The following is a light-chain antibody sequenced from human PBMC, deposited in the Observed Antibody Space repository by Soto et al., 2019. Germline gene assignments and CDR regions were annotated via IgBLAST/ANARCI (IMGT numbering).Light chain of an antibody. J-gene: IGLJ3*02. CDR1: SSDVGGYNY. CDR2: DVN. CDR3: NSYTTSYTLV. V-gene: IGLV2-11*01. Sequence: QSALTQPRSVSGSPGQSVTISCTGTSSDVGGYNYVSWYQQHPGKAPKLMIYDVNKWPSGVPDRFSGSKSGNTASLTISGLQAEDEADYYCNSYTTSYTLVFGGGTKLTVL.